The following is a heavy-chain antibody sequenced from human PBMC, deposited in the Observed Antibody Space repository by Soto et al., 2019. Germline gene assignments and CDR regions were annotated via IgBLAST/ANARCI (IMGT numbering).Heavy chain of an antibody. D-gene: IGHD2-2*03. CDR1: GFTFSSYA. J-gene: IGHJ4*02. V-gene: IGHV3-30-3*01. CDR3: ARDLSLDLVVVPAADPLES. CDR2: ISYDGSNK. Sequence: QVQRMESGGGVVQPGRSLRLSCAASGFTFSSYATHWVRQAPGKGLEWVAVISYDGSNKYYADSVKGRFTISRDNSKNTLYLQMNSLRADDTAVYYCARDLSLDLVVVPAADPLESWGQRTLVTVSS.